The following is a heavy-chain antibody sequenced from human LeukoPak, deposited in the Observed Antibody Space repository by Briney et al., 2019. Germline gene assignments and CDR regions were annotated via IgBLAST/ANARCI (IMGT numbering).Heavy chain of an antibody. CDR3: ARARYCSSTSCYYYYMDV. CDR1: GFTFSSYW. Sequence: GGSLRLSCAASGFTFSSYWMSWVRQAPGKGLEWVANIKQDGSEKYYVDSVKGRFTISRDNAKNSLYLEMNSLRAEDTAVYYCARARYCSSTSCYYYYMDVWGKGTTVTVSS. J-gene: IGHJ6*03. D-gene: IGHD2-2*01. V-gene: IGHV3-7*01. CDR2: IKQDGSEK.